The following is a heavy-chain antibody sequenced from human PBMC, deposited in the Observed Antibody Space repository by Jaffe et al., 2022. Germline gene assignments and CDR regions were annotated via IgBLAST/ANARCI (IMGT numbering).Heavy chain of an antibody. D-gene: IGHD4-17*01. CDR3: AKEMDYGDPQAGYFQH. J-gene: IGHJ1*01. Sequence: QVQLVESGGGVVQPGRSLRLSCAASGFTFSSYGMHWVRQAPGKGLEWVAVISYDGSNKYYADSVKGRFTISRDNSKNTLYLQMNSLRAEDTAVYYCAKEMDYGDPQAGYFQHWGQGTLVTVSS. CDR1: GFTFSSYG. CDR2: ISYDGSNK. V-gene: IGHV3-30*18.